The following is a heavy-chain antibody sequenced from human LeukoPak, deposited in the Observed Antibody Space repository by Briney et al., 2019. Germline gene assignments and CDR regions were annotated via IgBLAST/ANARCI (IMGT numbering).Heavy chain of an antibody. CDR2: ISWNSGSI. Sequence: GGSLRLSCAASGFTFSSYAMTWVRQAPGKGLEWVSGISWNSGSIGYADSVKGRFTISRDNAKNSLYLQMNSLRAEDTALYYCAKDSADDYGDFFDYWGQGTLVTVSS. V-gene: IGHV3-9*01. D-gene: IGHD4-17*01. CDR1: GFTFSSYA. J-gene: IGHJ4*02. CDR3: AKDSADDYGDFFDY.